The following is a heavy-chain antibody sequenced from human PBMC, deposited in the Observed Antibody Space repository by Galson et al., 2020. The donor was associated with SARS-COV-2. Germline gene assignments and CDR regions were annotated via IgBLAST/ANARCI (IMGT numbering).Heavy chain of an antibody. CDR2: ISAYNSDT. CDR1: GYTFTRYG. CDR3: ARGRDDSVWGSYRVGVSYFDY. D-gene: IGHD3-16*02. V-gene: IGHV1-18*01. Sequence: ASVKVSCKDSGYTFTRYGIHWVRQAPGQGLEWMGWISAYNSDTKYAQKFQGRVTMTRDTSTSTSYMDLRSLRSDDTAVYYCARGRDDSVWGSYRVGVSYFDYWGQGTLVSVSS. J-gene: IGHJ4*02.